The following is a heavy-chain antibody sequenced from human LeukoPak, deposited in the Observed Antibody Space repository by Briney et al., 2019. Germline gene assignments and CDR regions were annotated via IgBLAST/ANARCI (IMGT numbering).Heavy chain of an antibody. D-gene: IGHD5-12*01. Sequence: PGGSLRLSCAASGFTFSSYWMSWVRQAPGKGLEWVANIKQDGSEKYYVDSVKGRFTISRDNAKNSLYLQMNSLRAEDTAVYYCARSVSDSADSGYDYYQDYYLDVWGKGTTVTISS. CDR3: ARSVSDSADSGYDYYQDYYLDV. V-gene: IGHV3-7*01. J-gene: IGHJ6*03. CDR2: IKQDGSEK. CDR1: GFTFSSYW.